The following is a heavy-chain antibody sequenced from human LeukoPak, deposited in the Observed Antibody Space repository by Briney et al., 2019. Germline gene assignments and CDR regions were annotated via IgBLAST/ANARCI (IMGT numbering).Heavy chain of an antibody. CDR1: GFKFSSYS. D-gene: IGHD4-17*01. CDR2: ISSSSSYI. Sequence: GGSLRLSCAASGFKFSSYSMKWVRQAPGKGLEWVSFISSSSSYIYYADSVKGRFTISRDNAKNSLYLQMNSLRAEDTAVYYCARVARWGDYIFDYWGQGTLVTVSS. CDR3: ARVARWGDYIFDY. V-gene: IGHV3-21*04. J-gene: IGHJ4*02.